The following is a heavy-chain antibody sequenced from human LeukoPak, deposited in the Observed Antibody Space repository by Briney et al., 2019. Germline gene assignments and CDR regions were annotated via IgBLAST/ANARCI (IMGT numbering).Heavy chain of an antibody. CDR1: GYTFTSYA. V-gene: IGHV7-4-1*02. Sequence: ASVKVSCKASGYTFTSYAMNWVRQAPGQGLEWMGWINTNTGNPTYAQGFTGRFVFSLDTSVSTAYLQISSLKAEDTAVYYCARDSSPSWSYDSSGYYYYYYYMDVWGKGTTVTVSS. CDR2: INTNTGNP. D-gene: IGHD3-22*01. J-gene: IGHJ6*03. CDR3: ARDSSPSWSYDSSGYYYYYYYMDV.